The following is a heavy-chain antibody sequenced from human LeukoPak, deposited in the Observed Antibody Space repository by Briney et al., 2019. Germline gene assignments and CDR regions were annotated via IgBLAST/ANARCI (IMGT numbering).Heavy chain of an antibody. V-gene: IGHV1-46*01. CDR2: INPTGTTT. Sequence: ASLKVSCKASVDTFIHNWMHWVRQAPGQRLEWVGLINPTGTTTLYAQKFQGRVTLTRDMTTSTDYMELRSLKSEDTAVYYCARDNSVGDIAWWFDRWGQGTLVTVSS. D-gene: IGHD3-10*01. CDR3: ARDNSVGDIAWWFDR. J-gene: IGHJ5*02. CDR1: VDTFIHNW.